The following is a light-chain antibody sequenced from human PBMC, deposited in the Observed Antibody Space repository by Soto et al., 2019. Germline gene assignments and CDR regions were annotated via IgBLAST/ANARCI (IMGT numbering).Light chain of an antibody. V-gene: IGLV2-23*01. CDR3: CSYAGSSTHVV. CDR1: SSDVGSYNL. CDR2: EGS. J-gene: IGLJ2*01. Sequence: QSALTQPASVSGSPGQSITISCTGTSSDVGSYNLLSWYQQHPGKAPQLMIYEGSKRPSGVSNRFSGSKSGNTASLTVSGLQAEDEADYYCCSYAGSSTHVVFGGGTKLTVL.